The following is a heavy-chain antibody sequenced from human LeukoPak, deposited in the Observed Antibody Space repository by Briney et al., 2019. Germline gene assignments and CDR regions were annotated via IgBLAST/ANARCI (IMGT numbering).Heavy chain of an antibody. CDR2: INHNGNVN. J-gene: IGHJ4*02. CDR1: GFTFSSYW. CDR3: AIRPTYYYDSSGYYY. V-gene: IGHV3-7*03. D-gene: IGHD3-22*01. Sequence: PGGSLRLSCAASGFTFSSYWMNWARQAPGKGLEWVASINHNGNVNYYVDSVKGRFTISRDNAKNSLYLQMSNLRAEDTAVYYCAIRPTYYYDSSGYYYWGQGTLVTVSS.